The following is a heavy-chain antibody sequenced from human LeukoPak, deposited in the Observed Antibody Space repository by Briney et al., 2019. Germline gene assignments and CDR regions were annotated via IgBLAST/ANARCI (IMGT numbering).Heavy chain of an antibody. CDR3: VRISSRGYGMDV. V-gene: IGHV2-70*11. CDR2: IDWDDDK. Sequence: ESGPALVKPTQTLTLTCTFSGFSLSTSGMCVSWIRQPPGKALEWLARIDWDDDKYYSTSLKTRLTISKDTSKNQVVLTMTNMDPVDTATYYCVRISSRGYGMDVWGQGTTVTVSS. D-gene: IGHD6-6*01. J-gene: IGHJ6*02. CDR1: GFSLSTSGMC.